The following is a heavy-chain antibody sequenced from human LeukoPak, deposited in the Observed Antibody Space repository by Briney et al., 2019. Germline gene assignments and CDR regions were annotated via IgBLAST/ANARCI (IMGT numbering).Heavy chain of an antibody. CDR2: IKSKTDGGTA. D-gene: IGHD7-27*01. CDR1: GFTFSKAW. CDR3: TTGNWVFDY. J-gene: IGHJ4*02. Sequence: GGSLRLSCVASGFTFSKAWMSWVRQAPGKGLEWVGRIKSKTDGGTADYAAPVKGRFTISRDDSKNTLYPQMNSLKTEDTAVYYCTTGNWVFDYWGRGTLVTVSS. V-gene: IGHV3-15*01.